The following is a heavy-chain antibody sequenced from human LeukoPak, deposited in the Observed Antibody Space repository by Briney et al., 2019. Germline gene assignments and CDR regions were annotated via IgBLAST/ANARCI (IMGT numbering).Heavy chain of an antibody. D-gene: IGHD3-16*01. V-gene: IGHV3-7*04. CDR1: GFTFTSNW. J-gene: IGHJ4*02. Sequence: GGSLRLSCTASGFTFTSNWMTWVRQAPGKGLEWVANISPDGSETYYVDSVKGRFTISRENAKNSLYLQMNSLRAEDTAIYYCARDYDWGQGTLVTVSP. CDR3: ARDYD. CDR2: ISPDGSET.